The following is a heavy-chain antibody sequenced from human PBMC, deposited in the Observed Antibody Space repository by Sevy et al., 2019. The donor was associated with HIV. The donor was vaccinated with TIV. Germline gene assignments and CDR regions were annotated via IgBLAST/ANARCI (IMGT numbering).Heavy chain of an antibody. Sequence: SETLSLTCTVSGGSTSGHYCNWIRQPAGKGLEWIGRIHSSGRTNFNPSLMSRVTMSVDTSKNQFSLKVNSLTAADTALYYCAIQRSSWGTDAFDIWGQGRMVTVSS. CDR1: GGSTSGHY. CDR3: AIQRSSWGTDAFDI. V-gene: IGHV4-4*07. J-gene: IGHJ3*02. CDR2: IHSSGRT. D-gene: IGHD6-13*01.